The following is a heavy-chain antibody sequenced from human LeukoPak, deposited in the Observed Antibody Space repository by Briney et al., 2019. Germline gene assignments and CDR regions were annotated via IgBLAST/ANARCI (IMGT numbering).Heavy chain of an antibody. V-gene: IGHV1-69*13. CDR3: AGDDVVGGGDY. CDR2: IIPIFGTA. Sequence: GASVKVSCKASGGTFSSYAISWVRQAPGQGLEWMGGIIPIFGTANYAQKFQGRVTITADESTSTAYMELSSLRSEDTAVYYCAGDDVVGGGDYWGQGTLVTVSS. D-gene: IGHD2-15*01. J-gene: IGHJ4*02. CDR1: GGTFSSYA.